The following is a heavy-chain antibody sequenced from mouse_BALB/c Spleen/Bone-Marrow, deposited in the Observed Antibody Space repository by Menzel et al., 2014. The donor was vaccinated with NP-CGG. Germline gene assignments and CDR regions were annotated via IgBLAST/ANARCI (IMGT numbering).Heavy chain of an antibody. Sequence: VQLQQSGAELVRPGTSVKVSCKASGYAFTNYLIEWVKQRPGQGLEWTGVINPGSGGTNYNEKFKGKATLTADKSSSTAYMQLSSLTSDDSAVYFCARWDYAMDYWGQGTSVTVSS. CDR3: ARWDYAMDY. V-gene: IGHV1-54*01. J-gene: IGHJ4*01. CDR1: GYAFTNYL. CDR2: INPGSGGT.